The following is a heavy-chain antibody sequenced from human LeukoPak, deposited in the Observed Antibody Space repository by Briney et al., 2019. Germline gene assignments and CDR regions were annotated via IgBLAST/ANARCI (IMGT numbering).Heavy chain of an antibody. CDR2: ISYDASII. CDR3: ARGADSSGYYEANY. Sequence: GGSLRLSCAASGFSFSSYAMHWFRQAPGKGLEWMALISYDASIIYYADSVRGRFTISRDNSKDTLYLQINSLRAEDTAVYYCARGADSSGYYEANYWGQGTLVTVSS. J-gene: IGHJ4*02. D-gene: IGHD3-22*01. CDR1: GFSFSSYA. V-gene: IGHV3-30*04.